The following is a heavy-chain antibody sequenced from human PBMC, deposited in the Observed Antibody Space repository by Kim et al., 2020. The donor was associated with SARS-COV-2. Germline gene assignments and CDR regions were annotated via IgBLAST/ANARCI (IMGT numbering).Heavy chain of an antibody. D-gene: IGHD3-10*01. CDR1: GFTFDDYA. J-gene: IGHJ6*02. Sequence: GGSLRLPCAAYGFTFDDYAMHWVRQAPGKGLEWVSGISWNRGTIGYADSVNGRFTISRDNAKTYLYRQMNSLRTEDTALYYCAKSKITMFQGVLYRMDVGGQGSTVTVSS. CDR3: AKSKITMFQGVLYRMDV. V-gene: IGHV3-9*01. CDR2: ISWNRGTI.